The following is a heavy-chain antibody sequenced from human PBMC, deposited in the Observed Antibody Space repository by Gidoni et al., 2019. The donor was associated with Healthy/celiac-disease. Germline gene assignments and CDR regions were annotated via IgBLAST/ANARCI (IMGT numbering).Heavy chain of an antibody. CDR1: GFTFSSYA. V-gene: IGHV3-23*01. CDR3: AKELRPSRFDDFWSGYYTGISFDY. CDR2: IIGIGGST. Sequence: EVQLLESGGGLVQPGGPVRLSCAASGFTFSSYAMLWVRPAPGKGLGWVSAIIGIGGSTYYADSVKGRFTISRDNSKNTLYLQMNSLRAEDTAVYYCAKELRPSRFDDFWSGYYTGISFDYWGQGTLVTASS. J-gene: IGHJ4*02. D-gene: IGHD3-3*01.